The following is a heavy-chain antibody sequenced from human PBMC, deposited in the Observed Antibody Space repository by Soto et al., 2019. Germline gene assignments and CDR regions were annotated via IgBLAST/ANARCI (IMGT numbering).Heavy chain of an antibody. J-gene: IGHJ4*02. CDR3: ARRSCAGTSCFFDY. CDR2: IDPIDSYT. D-gene: IGHD1-1*01. CDR1: GNSFTSTW. Sequence: EVQLVQSGAEVKKPGESLRISCQGSGNSFTSTWISWVRQTPGKGLEWMGRIDPIDSYTYYSPSFKGHVTITVDKSTTTASLHWSSLKASDTAMYYCARRSCAGTSCFFDYWGQGTLVAVSA. V-gene: IGHV5-10-1*01.